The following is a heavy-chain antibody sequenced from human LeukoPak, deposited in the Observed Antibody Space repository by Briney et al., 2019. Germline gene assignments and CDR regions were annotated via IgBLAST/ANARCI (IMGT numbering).Heavy chain of an antibody. CDR1: GFTFSNYA. Sequence: PGRSRRLSCAASGFTFSNYAMHWVRQAPGKGLEWVAVIFYDGTIQYYADSVKGQFTISRDISKNTLYLQMGSLRPEDMAVYYCARVDSGSACASWGQGILVTVSS. V-gene: IGHV3-30*14. CDR3: ARVDSGSACAS. CDR2: IFYDGTIQ. D-gene: IGHD6-19*01. J-gene: IGHJ1*01.